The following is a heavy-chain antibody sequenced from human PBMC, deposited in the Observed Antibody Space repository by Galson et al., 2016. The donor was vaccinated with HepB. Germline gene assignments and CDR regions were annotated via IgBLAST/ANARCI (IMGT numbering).Heavy chain of an antibody. J-gene: IGHJ6*02. CDR2: VIPGFNTP. D-gene: IGHD3-22*01. Sequence: SVKVSCKASGGTFSSYAISWLRQAPGQGFEWMGGVIPGFNTPTYAQKFQGKVTITADTSTNTAYMDLSTLRSEDTAVYYCASLHRDDYYDISVRDVWGQGTTVIVSS. CDR1: GGTFSSYA. V-gene: IGHV1-69*06. CDR3: ASLHRDDYYDISVRDV.